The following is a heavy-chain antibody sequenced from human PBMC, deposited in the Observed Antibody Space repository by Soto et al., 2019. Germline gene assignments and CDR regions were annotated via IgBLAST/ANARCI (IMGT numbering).Heavy chain of an antibody. CDR1: GFRFNTHA. Sequence: QVQLVESGGGVVQPGRSLRLSCAASGFRFNTHAMHWVRQAPGKGLEWVAVIWYDGSNEDYVNSVKGRFTISRDNSKNMVNLQMNSLRVEDTGVYYCARVAYCSGGACYPDAWGQGTLVTVSP. CDR2: IWYDGSNE. V-gene: IGHV3-33*01. J-gene: IGHJ5*02. CDR3: ARVAYCSGGACYPDA. D-gene: IGHD2-15*01.